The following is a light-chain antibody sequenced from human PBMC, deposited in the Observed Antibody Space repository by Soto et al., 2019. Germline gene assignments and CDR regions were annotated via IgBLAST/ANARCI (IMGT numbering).Light chain of an antibody. CDR2: AAS. J-gene: IGKJ5*01. Sequence: EIVLTQSPGTLSFFPGERATLSCRASRSVTNNYLAWHQQKPGQTPRLLIYAASTRATGIPARFSGSGSGTEFTLTISSLQSEDFAVYYCRQYDNWPPITFGQGTRLEIK. CDR1: RSVTNN. CDR3: RQYDNWPPIT. V-gene: IGKV3-15*01.